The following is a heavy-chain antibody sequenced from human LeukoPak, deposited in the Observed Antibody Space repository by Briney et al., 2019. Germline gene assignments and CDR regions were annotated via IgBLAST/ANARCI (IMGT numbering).Heavy chain of an antibody. CDR3: AREELLWFGDPNWFDP. Sequence: GGSLRLSCAASGFTFSSYWMSWVRQAPGKGPEWVANIKQDGSEKYYVDSVKGRFTISRDNAKNSLYLQMNSLRAEDTAVYYCAREELLWFGDPNWFDPWGQGTLVTVSS. CDR2: IKQDGSEK. J-gene: IGHJ5*02. D-gene: IGHD3-10*01. V-gene: IGHV3-7*03. CDR1: GFTFSSYW.